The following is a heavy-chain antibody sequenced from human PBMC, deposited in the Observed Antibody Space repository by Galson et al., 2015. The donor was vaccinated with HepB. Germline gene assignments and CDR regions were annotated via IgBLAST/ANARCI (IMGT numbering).Heavy chain of an antibody. Sequence: ETLSLTCAVYGGSFSGYYWSWIRQPPGKGLEWIGEINHSGSTNYNPSLKSRVTISVDTSKNQFSLKLSSVTAADTAVYYCARVPDSSGYRRTSIRYFQHWGQGTLVTVSS. D-gene: IGHD3-22*01. CDR3: ARVPDSSGYRRTSIRYFQH. CDR1: GGSFSGYY. J-gene: IGHJ1*01. CDR2: INHSGST. V-gene: IGHV4-34*01.